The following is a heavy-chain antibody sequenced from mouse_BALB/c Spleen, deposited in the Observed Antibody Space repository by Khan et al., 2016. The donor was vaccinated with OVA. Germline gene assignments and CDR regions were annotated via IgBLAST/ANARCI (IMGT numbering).Heavy chain of an antibody. J-gene: IGHJ3*01. Sequence: EVQLVESGPGLVNPSQSLSLTCTVTDYSITSDYAWNWIRQFPGNKLEWMGYISYSGRTSYNPSLKSRIPVTRDTSKNQFFLQLNSVTTEDTATYYCAMGRTYWGQGTLVTVSA. CDR1: DYSITSDYA. V-gene: IGHV3-2*02. D-gene: IGHD4-1*01. CDR2: ISYSGRT. CDR3: AMGRTY.